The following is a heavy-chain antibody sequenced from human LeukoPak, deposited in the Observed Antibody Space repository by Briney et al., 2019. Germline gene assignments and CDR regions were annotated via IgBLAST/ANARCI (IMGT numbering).Heavy chain of an antibody. Sequence: SETLSLTCTVSGGSISSSSYYWGWIRQPPGKGLEWIGSIYYSGSTYYNPSLKSRVTISVDTSKNQFSLKLSSVTAADTAVYYCARITIFGVVIPTDAFDIWGQGTMVTVSS. CDR2: IYYSGST. D-gene: IGHD3-3*01. CDR3: ARITIFGVVIPTDAFDI. CDR1: GGSISSSSYY. V-gene: IGHV4-39*07. J-gene: IGHJ3*02.